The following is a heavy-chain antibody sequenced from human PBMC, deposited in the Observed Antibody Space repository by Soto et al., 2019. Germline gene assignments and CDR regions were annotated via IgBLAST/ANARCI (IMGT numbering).Heavy chain of an antibody. CDR2: INAGNGNT. CDR1: GYTFTSYA. J-gene: IGHJ4*02. V-gene: IGHV1-3*01. D-gene: IGHD1-1*01. CDR3: ARGPNWNDGLFDY. Sequence: QVQLVQSGAEVKKPGASVKVSCKASGYTFTSYAMHWVRQAPGQRLEWMGWINAGNGNTKYSQKFQGRVTITRDTSASTAYMELSSLRSEDTAVYYCARGPNWNDGLFDYWGQGTLVTVSS.